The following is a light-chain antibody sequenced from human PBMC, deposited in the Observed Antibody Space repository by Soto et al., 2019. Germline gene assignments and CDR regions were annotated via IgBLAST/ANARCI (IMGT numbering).Light chain of an antibody. CDR1: QSISRW. Sequence: DIQMTQSPSTLSASVGDRVTITCRARQSISRWLAWYQQKPGKAPKLLIYDASILESGVPSRFTGSGSGTEFTLTIRSLKPDDFATYYCQQYNSHRTFGQGTKVDIK. V-gene: IGKV1-5*01. J-gene: IGKJ1*01. CDR3: QQYNSHRT. CDR2: DAS.